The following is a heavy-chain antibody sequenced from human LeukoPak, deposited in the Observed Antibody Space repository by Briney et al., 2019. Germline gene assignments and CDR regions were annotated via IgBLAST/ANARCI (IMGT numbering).Heavy chain of an antibody. CDR3: ARLMGYLTDS. CDR1: GDSISYYY. V-gene: IGHV4-59*08. J-gene: IGHJ4*02. D-gene: IGHD1-1*01. CDR2: ISYSGST. Sequence: SETLSLTCTVSGDSISYYYWSWIRQPPGKGLGWIGLISYSGSTNYSPSLKSRLTMSLDTSKNQFSLTLSSVTAADTAVYYCARLMGYLTDSWGQGALVTVSS.